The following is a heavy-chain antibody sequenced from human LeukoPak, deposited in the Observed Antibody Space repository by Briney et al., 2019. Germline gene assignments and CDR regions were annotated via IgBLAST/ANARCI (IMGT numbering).Heavy chain of an antibody. D-gene: IGHD3-9*01. Sequence: SETLSLTCTVSGGFINSYYWSWIRQPPGKGLEWIGYLSKSGNTNYSPSLKSRVTIFGDTSKNQFFLKLSSVTAADTAVYYCARARYVNSFYAFDIWGQGTLVTVSS. CDR3: ARARYVNSFYAFDI. CDR2: LSKSGNT. V-gene: IGHV4-59*01. J-gene: IGHJ3*02. CDR1: GGFINSYY.